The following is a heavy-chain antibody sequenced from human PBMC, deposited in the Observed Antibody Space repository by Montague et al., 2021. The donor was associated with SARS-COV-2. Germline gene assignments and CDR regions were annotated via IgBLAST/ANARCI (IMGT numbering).Heavy chain of an antibody. J-gene: IGHJ4*02. CDR3: ARGERGAWYNHYFDY. Sequence: SETLSLTCTVSGDSISIYYWSWIRQPPGKGLEWIGYVYYSGSTNYNPSLKSRVTISVDTPKNQFSLKLMSVTAADTAVYYCARGERGAWYNHYFDYWGQGALVTASS. CDR2: VYYSGST. CDR1: GDSISIYY. V-gene: IGHV4-59*13. D-gene: IGHD6-19*01.